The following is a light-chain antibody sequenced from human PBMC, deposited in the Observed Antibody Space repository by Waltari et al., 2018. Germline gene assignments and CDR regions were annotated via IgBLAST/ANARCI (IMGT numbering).Light chain of an antibody. CDR2: VNSDGGH. CDR1: SGHSSNI. J-gene: IGLJ3*02. Sequence: QLVLTQSPSASASLGASVKLTCTLSSGHSSNIITWHQQLPEKGPRYLIEVNSDGGHSKGDGIPARFWVSSSGAERYLTISGRQSEDEAGYYCQSGCHGTWVCGGGTKLTVL. V-gene: IGLV4-69*01. CDR3: QSGCHGTWV.